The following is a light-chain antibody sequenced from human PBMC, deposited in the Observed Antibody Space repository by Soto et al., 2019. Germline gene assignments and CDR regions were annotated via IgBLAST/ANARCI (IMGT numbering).Light chain of an antibody. Sequence: NFMLVQPHSVSGSPGKTVTISCTGSSGSIASNYVQWYQQRPGSAPTTVIYADNERPSGVPDRFSGSIDSSSNSASLTISGLKTEDEADYYCQSYDSTTVVFGGGTKLTVL. CDR1: SGSIASNY. V-gene: IGLV6-57*02. CDR2: ADN. J-gene: IGLJ2*01. CDR3: QSYDSTTVV.